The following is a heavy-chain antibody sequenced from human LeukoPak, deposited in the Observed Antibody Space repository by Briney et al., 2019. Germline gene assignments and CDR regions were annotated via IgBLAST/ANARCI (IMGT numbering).Heavy chain of an antibody. J-gene: IGHJ4*02. V-gene: IGHV3-74*01. CDR3: ARYLRNSHGDFHY. CDR1: GFTFSSYW. Sequence: PGGSLRLSCAASGFTFSSYWMHWVRQAPGKGLVWVSRINGDGSSTTYADSVKGRFTISRDNAKNTLYLQMNSLRAEDTAVYYCARYLRNSHGDFHYWGQGTLVTVSS. D-gene: IGHD5-18*01. CDR2: INGDGSST.